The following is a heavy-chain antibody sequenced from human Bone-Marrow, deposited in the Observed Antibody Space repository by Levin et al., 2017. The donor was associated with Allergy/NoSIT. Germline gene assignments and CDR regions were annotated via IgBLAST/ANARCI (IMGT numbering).Heavy chain of an antibody. D-gene: IGHD5-12*01. J-gene: IGHJ4*02. V-gene: IGHV3-7*01. CDR1: GFAFSSFW. CDR3: MRAVRGSANDADY. Sequence: GESLKISCATSGFAFSSFWMGWVRQVPGKGLEWVANIKDDGTVKYYVDSVRGRFSISRDNALNSLYLQMSSLRAEDTAVYYCMRAVRGSANDADYWGQGTLVTVSS. CDR2: IKDDGTVK.